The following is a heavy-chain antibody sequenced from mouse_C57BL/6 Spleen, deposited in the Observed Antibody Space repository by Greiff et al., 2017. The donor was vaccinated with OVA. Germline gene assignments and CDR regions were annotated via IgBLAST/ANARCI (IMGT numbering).Heavy chain of an antibody. D-gene: IGHD1-1*01. V-gene: IGHV5-17*01. Sequence: EVKLVESGGGLVKPGGSLKLSCAASGFTFSDYGMHWVRQAPEKGLEWVAYISSGSSTIYYADTVKGRFTISRDHAKNTLFLQMTSLRSEDTAMYYCARRHYGSSYWYFDVWGTGTTVTVSS. CDR3: ARRHYGSSYWYFDV. J-gene: IGHJ1*03. CDR2: ISSGSSTI. CDR1: GFTFSDYG.